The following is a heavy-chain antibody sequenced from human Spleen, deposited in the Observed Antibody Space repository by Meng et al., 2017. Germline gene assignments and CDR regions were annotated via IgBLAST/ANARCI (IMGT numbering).Heavy chain of an antibody. D-gene: IGHD1-14*01. V-gene: IGHV4-30-2*01. CDR3: ARDPGRGGNYWYFDL. J-gene: IGHJ2*01. CDR2: MYHSGST. CDR1: GGSISNGGYS. Sequence: QLQLQESGSGLVKPSQTLSLTCAVPGGSISNGGYSWSWIRQPPGKGLEWIGYMYHSGSTYYNPSLKSRVTISVDTSKNQLSLKLSSVTAADTAVYYCARDPGRGGNYWYFDLWGRGTLVTVSS.